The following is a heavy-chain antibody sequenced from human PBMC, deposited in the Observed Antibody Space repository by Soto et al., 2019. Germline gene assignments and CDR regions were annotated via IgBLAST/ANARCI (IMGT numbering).Heavy chain of an antibody. V-gene: IGHV3-30-3*01. CDR2: ISYDGSNK. J-gene: IGHJ6*02. Sequence: PGGSLRLSCAASGFTFSSYAMHWVRQAPGKGLEWVAVISYDGSNKYYADSVKGRFTISRDNSKNTLYLQMNSLRAEDTAVYYCAGDLVVPAATIYYYYGMDVWGQGTTVTVSS. CDR3: AGDLVVPAATIYYYYGMDV. CDR1: GFTFSSYA. D-gene: IGHD2-2*01.